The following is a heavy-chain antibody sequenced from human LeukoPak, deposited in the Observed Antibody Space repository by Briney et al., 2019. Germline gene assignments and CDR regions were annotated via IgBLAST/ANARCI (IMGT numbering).Heavy chain of an antibody. D-gene: IGHD4-11*01. CDR3: ARVMTSLQGNWFDP. CDR1: GGSISSYY. J-gene: IGHJ5*02. CDR2: IYPSGST. Sequence: SETLSLTCTVSGGSISSYYWSWIRQPAGKGLEWIGRIYPSGSTNYNPSLKSRVTMSVDTSKNQFSLKLSSVTAADTAVYYCARVMTSLQGNWFDPWGQGTLVTVSS. V-gene: IGHV4-4*07.